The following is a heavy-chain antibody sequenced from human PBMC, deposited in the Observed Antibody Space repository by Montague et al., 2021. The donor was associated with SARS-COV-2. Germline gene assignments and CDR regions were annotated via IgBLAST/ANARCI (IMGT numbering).Heavy chain of an antibody. CDR3: AREGRGYCSSTSCQSAFDI. Sequence: SETLSLTCTVSGGSISSYYWSWIRQPPGKGLEWIGYMYYSGSTNYNPSLKSRVTISVGTSKNQFSLKLSSMTAADTAVYYCAREGRGYCSSTSCQSAFDIWGQGTMVTVSS. CDR2: MYYSGST. J-gene: IGHJ3*02. CDR1: GGSISSYY. D-gene: IGHD2-2*01. V-gene: IGHV4-59*01.